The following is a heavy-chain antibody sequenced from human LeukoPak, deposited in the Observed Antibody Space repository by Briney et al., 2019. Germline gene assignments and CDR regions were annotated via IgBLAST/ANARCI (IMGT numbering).Heavy chain of an antibody. CDR1: GFTFSNAW. CDR3: TTDWVYGDYLPFDY. CDR2: VKSKTDGGTT. Sequence: GGSLRLSCAASGFTFSNAWMSWVRQAPGKGREWVGRVKSKTDGGTTDYAAPVKGRSTISRDDSKNTLSLQMNSLKTEDTAVYYCTTDWVYGDYLPFDYWGQGTLVTVSS. D-gene: IGHD4-17*01. V-gene: IGHV3-15*01. J-gene: IGHJ4*02.